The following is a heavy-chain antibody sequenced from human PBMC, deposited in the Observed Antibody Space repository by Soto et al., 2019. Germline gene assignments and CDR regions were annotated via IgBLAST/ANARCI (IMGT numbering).Heavy chain of an antibody. CDR3: ASKQLVLGDGFDI. CDR2: ISGRASST. CDR1: GFTFSIYA. J-gene: IGHJ3*02. Sequence: EVQLLESGGGLVQPGGSLRLSCAASGFTFSIYAMSWVRQAPGKGLEWVSVISGRASSTYYADSVKGRFTISRDNSKNTLYLQMNSLRAEDTAVYYCASKQLVLGDGFDIWGQGTMVTVSS. V-gene: IGHV3-23*01. D-gene: IGHD6-13*01.